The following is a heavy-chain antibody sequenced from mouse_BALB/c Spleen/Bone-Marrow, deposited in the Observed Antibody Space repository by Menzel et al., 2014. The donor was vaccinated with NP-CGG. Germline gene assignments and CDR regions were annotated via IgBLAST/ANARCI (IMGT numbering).Heavy chain of an antibody. Sequence: DVQLQESGPGLVKPSQSLSLTCTVTGYSITSDYAWNWIRQFPGNKLEWMGYISYSGSTSYNPSLKSRISITRDTSKNQFFLQLNSVTTEDTATYYCAETGTRYYFDYWGQGTTLTVSS. D-gene: IGHD4-1*01. CDR1: GYSITSDYA. CDR2: ISYSGST. CDR3: AETGTRYYFDY. J-gene: IGHJ2*01. V-gene: IGHV3-2*02.